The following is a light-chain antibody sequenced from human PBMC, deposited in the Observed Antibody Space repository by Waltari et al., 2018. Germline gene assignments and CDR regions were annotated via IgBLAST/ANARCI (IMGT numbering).Light chain of an antibody. CDR2: KAN. V-gene: IGLV8-61*01. Sequence: QTVVTQEPSLSLTCALSSGSLSTTSYATWYQQTPGQAPRTLVYKANARSSGVPDRFSGSILGNTAALTITGAQADDESDYYCALYMGSGIWVFGGGTRLTVL. CDR3: ALYMGSGIWV. J-gene: IGLJ3*02. CDR1: SGSLSTTSY.